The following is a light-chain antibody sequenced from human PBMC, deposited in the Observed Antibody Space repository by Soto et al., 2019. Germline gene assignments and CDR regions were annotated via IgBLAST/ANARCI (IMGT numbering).Light chain of an antibody. CDR3: QQYNNWPPMYT. J-gene: IGKJ2*01. CDR2: GAS. Sequence: EIVMTQSPATLSVSPGESATLSCRASQSVSSNLAWYQQKPGQAPRLLIYGASTRATGIPARFSGSGSGTEFTLTISSMQSEDVEVYYCQQYNNWPPMYTFGQGTKLEIK. CDR1: QSVSSN. V-gene: IGKV3-15*01.